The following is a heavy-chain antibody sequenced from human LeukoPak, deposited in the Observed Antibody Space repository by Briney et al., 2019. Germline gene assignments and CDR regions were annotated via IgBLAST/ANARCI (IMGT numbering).Heavy chain of an antibody. Sequence: GGSLRLTCAASGFTFSTYSMNWVRQAPGKGLEWVSYISTSSGTMYYADSVKGRFTISRDNAQNSLYLQMNSLTAEDTAVYYCAREGSAADDFDYWGQGTLVTVSS. CDR2: ISTSSGTM. D-gene: IGHD2-2*01. CDR1: GFTFSTYS. CDR3: AREGSAADDFDY. V-gene: IGHV3-48*04. J-gene: IGHJ4*02.